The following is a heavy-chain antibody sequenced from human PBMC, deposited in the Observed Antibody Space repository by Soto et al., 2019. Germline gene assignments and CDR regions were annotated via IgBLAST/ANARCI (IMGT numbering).Heavy chain of an antibody. V-gene: IGHV4-34*01. D-gene: IGHD4-17*01. CDR1: GGSFSGYY. CDR3: ARGLKILGDYTPGGGMDI. CDR2: INHSGST. J-gene: IGHJ6*02. Sequence: SETLSLTCAVYGGSFSGYYWSWIRQPPGKGLEWIGEINHSGSTNYNPSLKSRVTISVDTSKNQFSLKLSSVTAADTAVYYCARGLKILGDYTPGGGMDIWGQGTTVPVSS.